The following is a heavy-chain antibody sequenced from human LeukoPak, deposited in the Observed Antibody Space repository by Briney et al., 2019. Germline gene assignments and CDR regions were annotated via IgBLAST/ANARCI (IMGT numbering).Heavy chain of an antibody. J-gene: IGHJ4*02. V-gene: IGHV4-30-4*01. CDR2: IYYSGST. D-gene: IGHD5-24*01. CDR1: GGSISSGYYY. Sequence: SQTLSLTCTVSGGSISSGYYYWSWIRQPPGKVLEWIGYIYYSGSTHYNPSLKSRVTISVDTSKNQFSLKLSSVTAADTAVYYCARASGGEADGLDYWGQGTLVTVSS. CDR3: ARASGGEADGLDY.